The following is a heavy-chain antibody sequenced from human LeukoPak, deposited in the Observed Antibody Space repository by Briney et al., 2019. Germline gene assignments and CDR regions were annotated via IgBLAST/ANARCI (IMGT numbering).Heavy chain of an antibody. V-gene: IGHV3-23*01. J-gene: IGHJ3*02. Sequence: PGGSLRLSCAASGFTFSSYAMSWVRQAPGKGLEWVSAISGSGGSTYYADSVKGRPTISRDNSKNTLYLQMNSLRAEDTAVYYCAKALGIEVAGNAFDIWGQGTMVTVSS. CDR2: ISGSGGST. CDR3: AKALGIEVAGNAFDI. D-gene: IGHD3-22*01. CDR1: GFTFSSYA.